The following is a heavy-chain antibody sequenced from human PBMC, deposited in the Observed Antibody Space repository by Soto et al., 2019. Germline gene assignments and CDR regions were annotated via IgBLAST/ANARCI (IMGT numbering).Heavy chain of an antibody. CDR3: AKGNGAGWLNWFDP. V-gene: IGHV3-23*01. D-gene: IGHD6-19*01. J-gene: IGHJ5*02. CDR1: GFTFSSYA. CDR2: ISGSGGST. Sequence: RGSLRLSCAASGFTFSSYAMSWVRQAPGKGLEWVSAISGSGGSTYYADSVKGRFTISRDNSKNTLYLQMNSLRAEVTAVYYCAKGNGAGWLNWFDPWGQGTLVTVSS.